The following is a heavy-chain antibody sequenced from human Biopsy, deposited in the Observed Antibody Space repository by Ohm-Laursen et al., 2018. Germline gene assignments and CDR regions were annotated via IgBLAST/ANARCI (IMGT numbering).Heavy chain of an antibody. D-gene: IGHD4-23*01. J-gene: IGHJ6*02. CDR1: GYMFTNYG. CDR2: ISSYNGNT. V-gene: IGHV1-18*01. Sequence: ASVKVSCKASGYMFTNYGISWVRQAPGQGLEWMGWISSYNGNTNYAQKVLGRVTVTTDTSTNTAYMELRSLKSDDTALYYCARDTRWSPYGMDVWGQGTTVTVSS. CDR3: ARDTRWSPYGMDV.